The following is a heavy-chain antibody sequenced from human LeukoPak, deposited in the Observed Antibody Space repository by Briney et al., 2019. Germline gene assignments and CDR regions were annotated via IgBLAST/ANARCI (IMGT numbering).Heavy chain of an antibody. CDR2: ISGDGGGT. J-gene: IGHJ4*02. V-gene: IGHV3-43*02. D-gene: IGHD4/OR15-4a*01. CDR1: GFTFEDSA. CDR3: AKSGANRYPDSFDY. Sequence: GGSLRLSCAASGFTFEDSAIHWVRQAPGKGLEWVSLISGDGGGTYYADSVKGRFTISRDNAKNSLYLQMNSLRAEDTAVYYCAKSGANRYPDSFDYWGQGTLVTVSS.